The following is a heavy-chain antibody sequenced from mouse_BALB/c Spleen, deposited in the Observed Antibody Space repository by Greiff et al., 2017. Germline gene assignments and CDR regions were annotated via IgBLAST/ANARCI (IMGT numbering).Heavy chain of an antibody. CDR2: IYPGSGST. CDR3: ARKSNYGYFDV. CDR1: GYTFTDYV. J-gene: IGHJ1*01. Sequence: VQLQQSGPELVKPGASVKMSCKASGYTFTDYVISWVKQRTGQGLEWIGEIYPGSGSTYYNEKFKGKATLTADKSSNTAYMQLSSLTSEDSAVYFCARKSNYGYFDVWGAGTTVTVSS. V-gene: IGHV1-81*01. D-gene: IGHD6-2*01.